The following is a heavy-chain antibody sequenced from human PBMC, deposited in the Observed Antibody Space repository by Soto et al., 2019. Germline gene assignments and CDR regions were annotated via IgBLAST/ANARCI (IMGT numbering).Heavy chain of an antibody. V-gene: IGHV1-69*13. CDR3: ASSSSSSATFNWFDP. CDR2: IIPIFGTA. Sequence: SVKVSCKASGGTFSSYAISWVRQAPGQGLEWMGGIIPIFGTANYAQKFQGRVTITADESTSTAYMELSSLRSEDTAVYYCASSSSSSATFNWFDPWGQGTLVTVSS. CDR1: GGTFSSYA. J-gene: IGHJ5*02. D-gene: IGHD6-6*01.